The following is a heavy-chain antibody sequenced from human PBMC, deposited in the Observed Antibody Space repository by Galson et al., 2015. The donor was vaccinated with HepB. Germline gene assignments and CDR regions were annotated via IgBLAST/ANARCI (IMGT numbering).Heavy chain of an antibody. D-gene: IGHD3-22*01. CDR2: INPNSGGT. Sequence: SVKVSCKASGYTFTGYYMHWVRQAPGQGLEWVGWINPNSGGTNYAQKFQGRVTMTGDTSISTAYMDLSRLTSDDTAVYYCARDPYYYDSSGYYSNYFDHWGQGTLVTVSS. CDR3: ARDPYYYDSSGYYSNYFDH. V-gene: IGHV1-2*02. J-gene: IGHJ4*02. CDR1: GYTFTGYY.